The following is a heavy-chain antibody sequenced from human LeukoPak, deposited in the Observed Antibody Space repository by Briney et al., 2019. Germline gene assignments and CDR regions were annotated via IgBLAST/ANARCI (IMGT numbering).Heavy chain of an antibody. V-gene: IGHV4-61*01. Sequence: SETLSLTCTVSGGSVSSGSYYWSRIRQPPGKGLEWIGYIYYSGSTNYNPSLKSRVTISVDTSKNQFSLKLSSVTAADTAVYYCARQYSGSFDYWGQGTLVTVSS. CDR3: ARQYSGSFDY. D-gene: IGHD1-26*01. CDR2: IYYSGST. CDR1: GGSVSSGSYY. J-gene: IGHJ4*02.